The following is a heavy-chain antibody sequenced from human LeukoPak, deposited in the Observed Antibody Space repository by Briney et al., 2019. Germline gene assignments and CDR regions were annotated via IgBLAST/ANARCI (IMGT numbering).Heavy chain of an antibody. CDR2: INHSGST. J-gene: IGHJ5*02. D-gene: IGHD3-3*01. CDR1: GGSFSGYY. V-gene: IGHV4-34*01. Sequence: LETLSLTCAVYGGSFSGYYWSWIRQPPGKGLEWIGEINHSGSTNYNPSLKSRVTISVDTSKNQFSLKLSSVTAADTAVYYCARGRVLRFLEWLLYCWFDPWGQGTLVTVSS. CDR3: ARGRVLRFLEWLLYCWFDP.